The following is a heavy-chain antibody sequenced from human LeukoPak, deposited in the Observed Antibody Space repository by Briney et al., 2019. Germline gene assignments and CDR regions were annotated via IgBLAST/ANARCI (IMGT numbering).Heavy chain of an antibody. V-gene: IGHV3-23*01. J-gene: IGHJ6*03. CDR3: AKDPYVTGLDYYYYYYMDV. D-gene: IGHD1-14*01. CDR1: GFTFSSYG. CDR2: ISGSGGST. Sequence: GGSLRLSCAASGFTFSSYGMSWVRQAPGKGLEWVSAISGSGGSTYYADSVKGRFTISRDNSKNTLYLQMNSLRAEDTAVYHCAKDPYVTGLDYYYYYYMDVWGKGTTVTISS.